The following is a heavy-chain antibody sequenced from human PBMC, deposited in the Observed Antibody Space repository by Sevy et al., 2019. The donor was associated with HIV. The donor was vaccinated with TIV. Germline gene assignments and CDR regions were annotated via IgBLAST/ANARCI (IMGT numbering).Heavy chain of an antibody. V-gene: IGHV3-7*03. J-gene: IGHJ5*02. CDR2: IKKDGSEA. CDR1: GFNFRNFW. D-gene: IGHD1-26*01. Sequence: GGSLRLSCVASGFNFRNFWMSWVRQAPGKGLECVADIKKDGSEAYYVDSVKGRFTISRDNAKNSLYLQMNSLRDEDTAMYCGVRDKEVAASILDAWGQGTPVTVSS. CDR3: VRDKEVAASILDA.